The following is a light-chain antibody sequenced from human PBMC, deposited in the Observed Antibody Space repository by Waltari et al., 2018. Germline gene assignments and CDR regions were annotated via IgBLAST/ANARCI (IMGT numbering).Light chain of an antibody. CDR1: SSDVGGYNY. V-gene: IGLV2-14*03. J-gene: IGLJ2*01. Sequence: QSALTQPASVSGSPGQSITISCTGTSSDVGGYNYVSWYQQHPARAPKLMIYDVTNRPSGFSNRFPGSKSGNTASLTISGLQAEDEADYYCSSYTSSSTVVFGGGTKLTVL. CDR2: DVT. CDR3: SSYTSSSTVV.